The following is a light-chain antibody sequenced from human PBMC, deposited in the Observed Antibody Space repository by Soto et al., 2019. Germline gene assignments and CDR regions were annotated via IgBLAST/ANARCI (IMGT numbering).Light chain of an antibody. Sequence: QSVLTQPPSVSGAPGQRVTISCTGSSSNIGAGYDVHWYQQLPGTAPKLLIFGNSNRPSGVPDRFSGSKSGTSASLAITGFQAEDEPDYNCQSYDSSLSGVVFGGGTKVTVL. CDR3: QSYDSSLSGVV. J-gene: IGLJ2*01. V-gene: IGLV1-40*01. CDR2: GNS. CDR1: SSNIGAGYD.